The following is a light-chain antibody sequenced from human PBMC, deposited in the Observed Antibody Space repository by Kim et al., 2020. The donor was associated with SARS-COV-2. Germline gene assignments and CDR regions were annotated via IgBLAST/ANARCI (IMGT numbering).Light chain of an antibody. CDR3: QQYNAFRT. CDR2: DAS. Sequence: GDRVTITCRASQSITGWLAWYQQKTGKAPQLLICDASNLESGVPSRFSGSGSGTAFTLPISSLPPDDFATYYCQQYNAFRTFGHGPLV. CDR1: QSITGW. V-gene: IGKV1-5*01. J-gene: IGKJ1*01.